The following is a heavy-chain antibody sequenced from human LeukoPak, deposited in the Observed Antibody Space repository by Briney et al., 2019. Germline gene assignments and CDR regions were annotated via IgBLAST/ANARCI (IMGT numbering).Heavy chain of an antibody. CDR2: IISSSSYI. CDR1: GFTFSSYS. D-gene: IGHD5-24*01. J-gene: IGHJ6*03. V-gene: IGHV3-21*01. Sequence: GGSLRLSCAASGFTFSSYSMNWVRQAPGKGLEWVSSIISSSSYIYYADSVTGRFTISRDNAKNSLYLQMNSLRAEDTAVYYCASRDYYYYYMDVWGKGTTVTVSS. CDR3: ASRDYYYYYMDV.